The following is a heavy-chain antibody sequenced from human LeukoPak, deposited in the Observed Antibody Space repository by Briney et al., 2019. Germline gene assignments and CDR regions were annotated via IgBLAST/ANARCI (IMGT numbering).Heavy chain of an antibody. CDR1: GFTVSSNY. J-gene: IGHJ3*02. Sequence: GGSLRLSCAASGFTVSSNYMSWVRQAPGKGLEWVSVIYSGGSTYYADSVKGRFTISRDNSKNTLYLQMNSLRAEDKAVYYCARVLGVVITKGAFDIWGQGTMVTVSS. D-gene: IGHD3-3*01. CDR3: ARVLGVVITKGAFDI. CDR2: IYSGGST. V-gene: IGHV3-53*01.